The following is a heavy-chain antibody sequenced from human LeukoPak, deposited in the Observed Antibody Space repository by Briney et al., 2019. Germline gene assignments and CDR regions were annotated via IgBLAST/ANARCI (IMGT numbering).Heavy chain of an antibody. Sequence: GGSLTLSCGASGFSFSSYYKSWLRQAPGKGLEWVSVIYSGGSTYYADPMKGRFTITRDNSKNTLYLQKNSLRAEDTAVYYCVRGGGGGNPFDYWGQGTLVTVSS. CDR2: IYSGGST. CDR1: GFSFSSYY. CDR3: VRGGGGGNPFDY. J-gene: IGHJ4*02. D-gene: IGHD1-14*01. V-gene: IGHV3-53*01.